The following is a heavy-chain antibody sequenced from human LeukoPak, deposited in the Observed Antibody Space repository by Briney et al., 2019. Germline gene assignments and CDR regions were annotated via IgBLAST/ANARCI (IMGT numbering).Heavy chain of an antibody. CDR1: GYTLTELS. CDR2: FDPEDGET. J-gene: IGHJ4*02. Sequence: ASVKVSCKVSGYTLTELSMHLVRQAPGKGLEWMGGFDPEDGETIYAQKFQGRVTMTEDTSTDTAYMELSSLRSEDTAVYYCATGVVVAAKSGFDYWGQGTLVTVSS. V-gene: IGHV1-24*01. D-gene: IGHD2-15*01. CDR3: ATGVVVAAKSGFDY.